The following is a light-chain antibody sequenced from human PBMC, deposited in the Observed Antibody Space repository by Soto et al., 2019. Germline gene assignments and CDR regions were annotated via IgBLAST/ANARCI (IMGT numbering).Light chain of an antibody. CDR2: GAS. CDR3: QQRYSSPTA. Sequence: HMPQAPSFVSASVGDSVPFNCRASQSIGKHLNWYQQKPGKAPKFLIYGASTLQSGVPSRFTGSGSGTDCTLTVNSLQPEDVATYYRQQRYSSPTAFGEWTRLEIK. CDR1: QSIGKH. J-gene: IGKJ5*01. V-gene: IGKV1-39*01.